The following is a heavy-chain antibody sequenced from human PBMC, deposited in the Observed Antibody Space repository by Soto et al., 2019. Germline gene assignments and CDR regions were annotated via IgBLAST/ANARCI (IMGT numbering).Heavy chain of an antibody. CDR3: AKDLFETYCSGGSCYIINWFDP. CDR1: GFTFSTYA. J-gene: IGHJ5*02. V-gene: IGHV3-23*01. D-gene: IGHD2-15*01. CDR2: ISGSGGNT. Sequence: GGSLRLSCAGSGFTFSTYAMSWVRQAPGKGLEWVSAISGSGGNTYYADSVKGRFTISRDNSKNTLYLQMNSLRAEDTAVYYCAKDLFETYCSGGSCYIINWFDPWGQGTLVTVSS.